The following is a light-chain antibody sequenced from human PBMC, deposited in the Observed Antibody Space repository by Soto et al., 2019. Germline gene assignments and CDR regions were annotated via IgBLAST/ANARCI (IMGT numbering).Light chain of an antibody. CDR2: EVS. J-gene: IGLJ1*01. Sequence: QSALTQPPSASGSPGQSVTISCTGNSSDVGGYNYVSWYQQHPGKAPKLMIYEVSKRPSGVPDRFSGSKSGNTASLTVSGLQAEDEADYYCSSYAGSNNFGVFGTGTKLTVL. V-gene: IGLV2-8*01. CDR3: SSYAGSNNFGV. CDR1: SSDVGGYNY.